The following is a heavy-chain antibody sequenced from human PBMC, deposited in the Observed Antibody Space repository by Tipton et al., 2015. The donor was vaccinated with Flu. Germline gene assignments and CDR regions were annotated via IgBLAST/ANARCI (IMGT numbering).Heavy chain of an antibody. D-gene: IGHD4-11*01. CDR3: ARRDYSNYVSVPKNWFDS. Sequence: TLSLTCTVSGGSISSSSYYWGWIRQSPGKGLEWIGSIFDSRTTYFNPSLKSRVTISVDKSKNQLSLKLTSVTAADTAVYYCARRDYSNYVSVPKNWFDSWGQGILVTVSS. V-gene: IGHV4-39*01. CDR1: GGSISSSSYY. CDR2: IFDSRTT. J-gene: IGHJ5*01.